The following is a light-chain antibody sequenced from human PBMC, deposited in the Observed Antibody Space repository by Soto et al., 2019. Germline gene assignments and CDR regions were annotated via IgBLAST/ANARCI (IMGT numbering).Light chain of an antibody. J-gene: IGLJ1*01. CDR3: CSYARSSSYV. CDR1: SSDVGSYNL. Sequence: QSALTQPASVSGSPGQSITISCTGTSSDVGSYNLVSWYQQHPGKAPKLMIYEGNKRPSGVSNRFSGSKSGNTASLTISGLQAEDEADYYGCSYARSSSYVFGNGTKLTVL. V-gene: IGLV2-23*01. CDR2: EGN.